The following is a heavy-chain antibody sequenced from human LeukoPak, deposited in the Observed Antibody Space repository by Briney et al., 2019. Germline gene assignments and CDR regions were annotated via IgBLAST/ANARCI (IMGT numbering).Heavy chain of an antibody. CDR1: GFTFSSYS. D-gene: IGHD3-16*01. CDR3: ASSEVRLGTIVAPPDY. J-gene: IGHJ4*02. V-gene: IGHV3-21*01. CDR2: ISSSSSYI. Sequence: VGSLRLSCAASGFTFSSYSMNWVRQAPGKRLEWVSSISSSSSYIYYADSVKGRFTISRDNAKNSLYLQMNSLRAEDTAVYYCASSEVRLGTIVAPPDYWGQGTLVTVSS.